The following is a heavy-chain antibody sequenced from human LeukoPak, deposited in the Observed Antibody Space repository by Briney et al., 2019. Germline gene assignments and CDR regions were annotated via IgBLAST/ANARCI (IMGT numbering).Heavy chain of an antibody. D-gene: IGHD6-19*01. J-gene: IGHJ4*02. V-gene: IGHV3-23*01. CDR2: ISGSGGST. CDR3: AKGAPGIAVAGSDFDY. Sequence: PGGSLRLSCAASGFLFSGYDMSWVRQAPGKGLEWVSAISGSGGSTYYADSVKGRFTISRDNSKNTLYLQMNSLRAEDTAVYYCAKGAPGIAVAGSDFDYWGQGTLVTVSS. CDR1: GFLFSGYD.